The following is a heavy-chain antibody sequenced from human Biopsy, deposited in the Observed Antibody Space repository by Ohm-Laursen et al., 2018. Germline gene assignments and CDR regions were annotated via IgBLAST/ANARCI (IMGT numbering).Heavy chain of an antibody. CDR1: GFTFGDAW. J-gene: IGHJ6*02. Sequence: SLRLSCAASGFTFGDAWMSWIRQAPGKGLEWVGRIKSKVDGETTDYAAPVKGRFIISRDDSKSTLFLQMNSLKVEDTGVYFCSTGGGVFYYNGMDVWGQGTTVTVSS. V-gene: IGHV3-15*01. CDR2: IKSKVDGETT. D-gene: IGHD5/OR15-5a*01. CDR3: STGGGVFYYNGMDV.